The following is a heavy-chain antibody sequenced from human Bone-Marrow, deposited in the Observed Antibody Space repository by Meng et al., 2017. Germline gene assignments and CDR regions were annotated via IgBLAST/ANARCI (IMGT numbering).Heavy chain of an antibody. CDR2: FYSGGSR. CDR1: GSPSEATT. V-gene: IGHV3-53*04. D-gene: IGHD5-18*01. J-gene: IGHJ3*02. CDR3: ATGHSSIYRTAMVTTYAFDI. Sequence: GESLKTPVQPLGSPSEATTLEWVSIFYSGGSRNHADSVKGQITFSRHNSKNTLYLQMNSLRAEDTAVYYCATGHSSIYRTAMVTTYAFDIWGQGTMVTVSS.